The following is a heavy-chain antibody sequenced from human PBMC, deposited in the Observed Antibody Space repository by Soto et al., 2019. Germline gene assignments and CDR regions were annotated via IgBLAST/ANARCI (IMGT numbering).Heavy chain of an antibody. J-gene: IGHJ6*02. CDR3: ATDGAAGASLGV. CDR1: GLTFSTYV. Sequence: EVQLVESGGGLVKPGGSLRLSCAASGLTFSTYVMNWVRQAPGKGLEWVSSINSGGEYFDYADSVKGRLTISRDNAKNSLYLQLDSLRVEDTAVYYCATDGAAGASLGVWGHGTTVTVSS. CDR2: INSGGEYF. V-gene: IGHV3-21*01. D-gene: IGHD6-13*01.